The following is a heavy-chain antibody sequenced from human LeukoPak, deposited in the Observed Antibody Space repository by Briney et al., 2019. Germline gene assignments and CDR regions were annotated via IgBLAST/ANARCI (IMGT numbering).Heavy chain of an antibody. Sequence: PGGSLRLSCAASGFTFSSSAMTWVRQARGKGLEWVSSLTGGSDNSEHADSVKGRFSISRDNSKNPLYLQMNSLTAEDTAVYYCVRGWQQLGSWGRGTLVTVSS. D-gene: IGHD1-1*01. CDR3: VRGWQQLGS. CDR2: LTGGSDNS. J-gene: IGHJ5*02. V-gene: IGHV3-23*01. CDR1: GFTFSSSA.